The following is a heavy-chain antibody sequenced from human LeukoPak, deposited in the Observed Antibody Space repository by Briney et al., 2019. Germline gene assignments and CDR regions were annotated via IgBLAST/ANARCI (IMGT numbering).Heavy chain of an antibody. CDR3: TRDRRSAILTGHYRDAFDI. J-gene: IGHJ3*02. CDR2: ISSSGSTI. V-gene: IGHV3-11*01. CDR1: GFTFSDYY. D-gene: IGHD3-9*01. Sequence: PGGSLRLSCAASGFTFSDYYMSWIRQAPGKGLEWVSYISSSGSTIYYADSVKGRFTISRDKPKNTLYLQMSSLRAEDTALYYCTRDRRSAILTGHYRDAFDIWGQGTMVTVSS.